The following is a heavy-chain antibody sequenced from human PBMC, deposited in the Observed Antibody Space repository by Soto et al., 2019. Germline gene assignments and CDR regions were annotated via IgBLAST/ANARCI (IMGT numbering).Heavy chain of an antibody. CDR2: IIPIYDSP. CDR1: GDTFNNYA. J-gene: IGHJ4*02. D-gene: IGHD3-3*01. CDR3: AASTFLSGVSGYFHLDF. V-gene: IGHV1-69*06. Sequence: QVHLVQSGTEVKKPGSSVKVSGKASGDTFNNYAISWVRQAPGQGLQWMGGIIPIYDSPSYAQGSHNRVTITAERSTSTAHLELNGLTSEDTPVYYCAASTFLSGVSGYFHLDFWGQGTLVTVSS.